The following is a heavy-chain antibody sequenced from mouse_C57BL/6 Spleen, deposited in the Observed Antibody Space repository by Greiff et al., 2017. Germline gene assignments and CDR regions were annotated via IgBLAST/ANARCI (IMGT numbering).Heavy chain of an antibody. D-gene: IGHD4-1*01. CDR1: GFTFSSYA. V-gene: IGHV5-9-1*02. CDR3: TRETGTSTFDY. Sequence: EVKLVESGEGLVKPGGSLKLSCAASGFTFSSYAMSWVRQTPEKRLEWVAYISSGGDNIYYADTVKGRFTISRDNARNTLYLQMSSLKSEDTAMYYCTRETGTSTFDYWGQGTTLTVSS. J-gene: IGHJ2*01. CDR2: ISSGGDNI.